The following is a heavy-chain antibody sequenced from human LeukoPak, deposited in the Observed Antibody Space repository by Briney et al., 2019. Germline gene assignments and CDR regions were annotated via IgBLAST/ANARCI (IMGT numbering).Heavy chain of an antibody. J-gene: IGHJ6*02. Sequence: PSETLSLTCTVSGYSISSGYYWSWIRQPPGKGLEWIGYVYYSGSTNYNPSLKSRVTISVDTSKNQFSLKLSSVTAADTAVYYCAREEGLLHGDYYYYGMDVWGQGTTVTVSS. D-gene: IGHD3-10*01. CDR3: AREEGLLHGDYYYYGMDV. CDR2: VYYSGST. V-gene: IGHV4-61*01. CDR1: GYSISSGYY.